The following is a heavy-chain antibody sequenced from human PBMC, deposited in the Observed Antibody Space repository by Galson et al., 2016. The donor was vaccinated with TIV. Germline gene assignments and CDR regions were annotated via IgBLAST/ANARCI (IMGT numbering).Heavy chain of an antibody. CDR2: INPDGSTR. CDR3: ARERPGTRGDALDM. J-gene: IGHJ3*02. CDR1: AFTFRSDW. Sequence: SLRLSCAASAFTFRSDWMYWVRQAPGKGLVWVSRINPDGSTRTYADSVKGRFTVSRDNAKNSLYLQMNRLRVEDTAVYYCARERPGTRGDALDMWGQGTMVTVSS. V-gene: IGHV3-74*01. D-gene: IGHD1-1*01.